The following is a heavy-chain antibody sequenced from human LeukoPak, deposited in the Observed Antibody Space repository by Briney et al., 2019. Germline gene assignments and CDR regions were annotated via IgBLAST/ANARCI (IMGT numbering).Heavy chain of an antibody. Sequence: GASVKVSCEASGYTFTSYGISWVRQASGQGLEWMGWISAYNGNTNYAQKLQGRVTMTTDTSTSTAYMELRSLRSDDTAVYYCARGNRDGYNLFYYYYYMDVWGKGTRSPSP. J-gene: IGHJ6*03. CDR1: GYTFTSYG. CDR2: ISAYNGNT. D-gene: IGHD5-24*01. V-gene: IGHV1-18*01. CDR3: ARGNRDGYNLFYYYYYMDV.